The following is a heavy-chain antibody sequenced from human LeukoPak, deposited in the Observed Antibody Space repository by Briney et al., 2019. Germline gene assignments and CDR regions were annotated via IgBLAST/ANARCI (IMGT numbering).Heavy chain of an antibody. CDR3: ARDVRAVAGHFDY. Sequence: GASVKVSCKASGYTFTGYYMHWVRQAPGQGLQWMGWINPNSGGTNYAQKFQGRVTMTRDTSISTAYMELSRLRSDDTAVHYCARDVRAVAGHFDYWGQGTLVTVSS. J-gene: IGHJ4*02. V-gene: IGHV1-2*02. CDR1: GYTFTGYY. CDR2: INPNSGGT. D-gene: IGHD6-19*01.